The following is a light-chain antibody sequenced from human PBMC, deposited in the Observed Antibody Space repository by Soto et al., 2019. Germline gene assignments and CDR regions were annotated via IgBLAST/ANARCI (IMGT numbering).Light chain of an antibody. V-gene: IGKV3-20*01. J-gene: IGKJ1*01. CDR1: QSVSSSY. CDR2: GAS. Sequence: IVLTQSPGTLSLSPGERATLSCRASQSVSSSYLAWYQQKPGQAPRLLIYGASSRATGIPDRFSGSGCGRAFTLTISRLESGDFAVYYCQQYVASPPGTFGQGTKVEIK. CDR3: QQYVASPPGT.